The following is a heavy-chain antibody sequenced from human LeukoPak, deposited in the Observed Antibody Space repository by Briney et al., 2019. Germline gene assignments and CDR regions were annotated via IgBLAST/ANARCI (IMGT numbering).Heavy chain of an antibody. V-gene: IGHV4-59*01. J-gene: IGHJ6*03. CDR2: IYYSGST. CDR3: ARGGGLGAYYYYMDV. CDR1: GDSISSYY. Sequence: NPSETLSLTCTVTGDSISSYYWSWIRQPPGKGLEWIGYIYYSGSTNYNPSLKSRVTISVDTSKHQFSLKLRSVTAADTAVCYCARGGGLGAYYYYMDVWGKGTTVTISS. D-gene: IGHD1-26*01.